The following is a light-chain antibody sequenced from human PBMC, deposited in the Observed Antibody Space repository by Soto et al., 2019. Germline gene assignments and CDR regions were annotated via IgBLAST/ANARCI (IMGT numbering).Light chain of an antibody. CDR2: RTS. Sequence: EIVLTQSPATLSLSPGERATLSCRASPSVTNFLAWYQQKPGQAPRLLIYRTSNRATGIPDTFSGSGSATDFTLTISRLEPADFAVYWCQQYDSSPRTFGQGTKVDIK. V-gene: IGKV3-20*01. CDR3: QQYDSSPRT. CDR1: PSVTNF. J-gene: IGKJ1*01.